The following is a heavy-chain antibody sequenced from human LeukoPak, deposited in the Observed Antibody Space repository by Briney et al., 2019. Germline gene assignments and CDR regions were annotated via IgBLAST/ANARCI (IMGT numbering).Heavy chain of an antibody. Sequence: GESLKISCKGSGYSFTSYWIGWVRQMPGKGLEWMGIIYPGDSDARYSPSFQGQVTISADKSISTAYLQWSSLKASDTAMYYRARQVVYYDILTGFPGMDVWGQGTTVTVSS. D-gene: IGHD3-9*01. CDR2: IYPGDSDA. CDR1: GYSFTSYW. J-gene: IGHJ6*02. CDR3: ARQVVYYDILTGFPGMDV. V-gene: IGHV5-51*01.